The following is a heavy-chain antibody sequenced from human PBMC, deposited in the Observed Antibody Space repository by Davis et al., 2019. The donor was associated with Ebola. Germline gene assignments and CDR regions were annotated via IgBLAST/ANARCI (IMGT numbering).Heavy chain of an antibody. V-gene: IGHV3-33*01. J-gene: IGHJ3*02. D-gene: IGHD7-27*01. CDR1: GFTFNSYG. CDR2: IWYDGTNK. CDR3: ARDPTGTGDAFDI. Sequence: GESLKISCAASGFTFNSYGMHWVRQAPGKGLEWVAFIWYDGTNKYYEDSVKGRFTISRDDSKSTLFLQMNSLRAEDTAAYYCARDPTGTGDAFDIWGQGTMVTVSS.